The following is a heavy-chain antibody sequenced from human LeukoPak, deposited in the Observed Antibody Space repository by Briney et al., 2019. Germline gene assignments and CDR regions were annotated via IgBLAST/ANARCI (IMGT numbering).Heavy chain of an antibody. V-gene: IGHV4-59*01. J-gene: IGHJ4*02. Sequence: PSETLSLTCTVSGGSLSNYYWSWIRQSPGKGLEWIGYIYYSGSTNYNPSLKSRVTISVDTSKNQFSLKLSSVTAADTAVYYCARGGYDFWSGYFDYWGQGTLVTVSS. CDR1: GGSLSNYY. CDR3: ARGGYDFWSGYFDY. CDR2: IYYSGST. D-gene: IGHD3-3*01.